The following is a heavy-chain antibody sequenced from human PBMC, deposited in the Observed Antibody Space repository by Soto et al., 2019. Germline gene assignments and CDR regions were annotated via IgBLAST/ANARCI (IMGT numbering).Heavy chain of an antibody. J-gene: IGHJ6*02. D-gene: IGHD2-15*01. Sequence: GGSLRLSCAASGFTFSSYWMHWVRQAPGKGLVWVSRINSDGSSTSYADSVKGRFTISRDNAKNTLYLQMNSLRAEDTAVYYCARVIVVVVAASGHGMDVWGQGTTVTVSS. CDR3: ARVIVVVVAASGHGMDV. CDR1: GFTFSSYW. CDR2: INSDGSST. V-gene: IGHV3-74*01.